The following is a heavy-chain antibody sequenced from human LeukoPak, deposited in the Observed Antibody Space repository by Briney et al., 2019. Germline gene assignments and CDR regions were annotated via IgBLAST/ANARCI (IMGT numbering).Heavy chain of an antibody. J-gene: IGHJ4*02. D-gene: IGHD4-17*01. CDR2: ISTSSSYI. CDR3: ARRYGDYVGSFEY. CDR1: GITFNIYS. Sequence: PGVSLRLSCAASGITFNIYSMNWLRQAPGKGLEWVSSISTSSSYIYYADSVKGRFTISRDNAKNSLYLQMNSLRAEDTAVYYCARRYGDYVGSFEYWGQGTQVTVSS. V-gene: IGHV3-21*01.